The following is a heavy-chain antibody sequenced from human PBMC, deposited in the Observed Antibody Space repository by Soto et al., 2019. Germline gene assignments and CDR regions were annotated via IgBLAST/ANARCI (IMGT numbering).Heavy chain of an antibody. CDR3: ARVCGVDCPYGMDV. V-gene: IGHV4-31*03. J-gene: IGHJ6*02. CDR1: GGSISSGGYY. CDR2: IYYSGST. D-gene: IGHD2-21*02. Sequence: QVQLQESGPGLVKPSQTLSLTCTVSGGSISSGGYYWTWIRQHPGKGLEWIGYIYYSGSTYYNPSPKGRVTISVDTSKNQFSLTLSSVPAADTAVYYCARVCGVDCPYGMDVWGQGTTVTVSS.